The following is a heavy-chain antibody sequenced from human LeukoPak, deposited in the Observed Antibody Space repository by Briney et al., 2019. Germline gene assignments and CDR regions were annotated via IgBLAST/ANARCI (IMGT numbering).Heavy chain of an antibody. CDR2: ISGSGDST. CDR1: GFTFTSYV. Sequence: PGGSLRLSCAASGFTFTSYVMSWVRQAPAKGLEWVSTISGSGDSTYYADSVKGRFTISRDNSKNTVYLQMNSLTAEDTAVYYCAKDHGAASGDFDYWGQGTLVTVSS. CDR3: AKDHGAASGDFDY. J-gene: IGHJ4*02. V-gene: IGHV3-23*01. D-gene: IGHD6-13*01.